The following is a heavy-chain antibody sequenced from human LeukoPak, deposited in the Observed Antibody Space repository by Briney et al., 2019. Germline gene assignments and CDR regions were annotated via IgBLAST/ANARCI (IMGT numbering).Heavy chain of an antibody. CDR3: ARDSSSWYSYYYYMDV. J-gene: IGHJ6*03. D-gene: IGHD6-13*01. CDR2: INPNSGGT. V-gene: IGHV1-2*06. Sequence: ASVKVSCKASRYTFTGYYMHWVRQAPGQGLEWMGRINPNSGGTNYAQKFQGRVTMTRDTSISTAYMELSRLRSDDTAVYYRARDSSSWYSYYYYMDVWGKGTTVTVSS. CDR1: RYTFTGYY.